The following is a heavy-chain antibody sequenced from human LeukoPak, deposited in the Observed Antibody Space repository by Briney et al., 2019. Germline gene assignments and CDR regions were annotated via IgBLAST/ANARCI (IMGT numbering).Heavy chain of an antibody. Sequence: PGGSLRLSCAASGFTFSDYAMSWVRQAPGKGLEWVAVISYDGSNKYYADSVKGRFTISRDNSKNTLYLQMNSLRAEDTAVYYCARGPLGGYYYYGMDVWGQGTTVTVSS. J-gene: IGHJ6*02. V-gene: IGHV3-30-3*01. CDR1: GFTFSDYA. CDR2: ISYDGSNK. D-gene: IGHD3-16*01. CDR3: ARGPLGGYYYYGMDV.